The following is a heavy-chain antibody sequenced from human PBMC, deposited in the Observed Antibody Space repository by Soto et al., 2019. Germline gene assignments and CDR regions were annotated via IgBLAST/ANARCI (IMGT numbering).Heavy chain of an antibody. D-gene: IGHD5-18*01. V-gene: IGHV4-59*01. Sequence: QVQLQESGPGLVKPSETLSLTCTVSGGSISSYYWSWIRQPPGKGLEWIGYIYYSGSTNYTPSLKSRVTISVDTSKNLFSLKLSSVPAADTAVYYCARTLYSYGPRFDYWGQGTLVTVSS. CDR3: ARTLYSYGPRFDY. CDR1: GGSISSYY. CDR2: IYYSGST. J-gene: IGHJ4*02.